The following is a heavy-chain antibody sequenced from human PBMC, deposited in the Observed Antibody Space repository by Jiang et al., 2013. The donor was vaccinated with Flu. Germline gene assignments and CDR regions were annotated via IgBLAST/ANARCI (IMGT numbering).Heavy chain of an antibody. Sequence: GPGLVKPSETLSLTCSVSGGSVSSGGYYWSWIRQPPGKGLEWIGYIYXSGTTNQNPSLKSRGTISVDTSKNQFSLKLSSVTAADTAVYYCARSSLTMIAVGGMDVWGQWDHGHRLL. D-gene: IGHD3-22*01. J-gene: IGHJ6*02. CDR1: GGSVSSGGYY. V-gene: IGHV4-61*08. CDR2: IYXSGTT. CDR3: ARSSLTMIAVGGMDV.